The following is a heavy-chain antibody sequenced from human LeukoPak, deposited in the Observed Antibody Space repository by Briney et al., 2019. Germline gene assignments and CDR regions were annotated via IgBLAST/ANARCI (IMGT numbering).Heavy chain of an antibody. CDR1: FFSFNDYT. J-gene: IGHJ4*02. CDR2: INNHGSET. Sequence: GGSLRLSCAASFFSFNDYTMNCVRQAPGKGLERVANINNHGSETYYVDSVRGRFTISRDNAKNSLYLQMNSLRDDDTAVYFCTRDQGWQQFDSWGQGTLVTVSS. CDR3: TRDQGWQQFDS. V-gene: IGHV3-7*01. D-gene: IGHD5-24*01.